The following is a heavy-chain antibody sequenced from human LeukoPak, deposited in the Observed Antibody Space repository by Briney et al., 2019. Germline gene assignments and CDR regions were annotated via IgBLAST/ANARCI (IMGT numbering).Heavy chain of an antibody. CDR2: IIPIVDTA. CDR3: ARGTPLPTTIRD. Sequence: GASVKVSCKASGYTFTSYGISWVRQAPGQGLEWMGRIIPIVDTANYAQKFQGRVTISADESTSTAYMELSSLRSEDTAVYYCARGTPLPTTIRDWGQGTLVTVSS. D-gene: IGHD2-2*02. CDR1: GYTFTSYG. V-gene: IGHV1-69*13. J-gene: IGHJ4*02.